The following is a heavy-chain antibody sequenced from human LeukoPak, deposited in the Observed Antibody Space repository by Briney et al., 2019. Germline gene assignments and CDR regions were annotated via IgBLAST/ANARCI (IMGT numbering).Heavy chain of an antibody. J-gene: IGHJ4*02. CDR2: ISAYNGNT. CDR3: ARWPQYGSGSYYNEQIDY. Sequence: ASVKVSCKASGGTFSSYAISWVRQAPGQGLEWMGWISAYNGNTNYAQKLQGRVTMTTDTSTSTAYMELRSLRSDDTAVYYCARWPQYGSGSYYNEQIDYWGQGTLVTVSS. V-gene: IGHV1-18*01. D-gene: IGHD3-10*01. CDR1: GGTFSSYA.